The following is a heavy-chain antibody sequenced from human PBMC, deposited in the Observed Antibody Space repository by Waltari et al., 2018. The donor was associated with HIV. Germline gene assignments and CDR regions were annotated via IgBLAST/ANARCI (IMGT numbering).Heavy chain of an antibody. CDR2: ISGYNGDT. CDR3: ARDHYYGSSGYYSDY. CDR1: GYNFPTYG. D-gene: IGHD3-22*01. V-gene: IGHV1-18*01. Sequence: QVHLVQSGAELRKPGAPVTVSCKASGYNFPTYGITWVRQAPGQGLEWMGWISGYNGDTKYAQKVRGRVTMTTDTSTSTAYLEMGSLRFDDTAVYYCARDHYYGSSGYYSDYWGQGTLVTVSS. J-gene: IGHJ4*02.